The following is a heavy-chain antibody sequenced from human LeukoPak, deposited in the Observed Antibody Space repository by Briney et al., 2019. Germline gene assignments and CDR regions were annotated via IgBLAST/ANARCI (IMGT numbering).Heavy chain of an antibody. J-gene: IGHJ5*02. D-gene: IGHD3-10*01. Sequence: ASVKVSCKASGYTFTGYYMHWVRQAPGQGLEWMGWINPNSGGTNYAQKFQGRVTMTRDTSISTAYMELSRLRFDDTAVYYCAKDPGGFGEFPNWFDPWGQGTLVTVSS. CDR2: INPNSGGT. CDR3: AKDPGGFGEFPNWFDP. V-gene: IGHV1-2*02. CDR1: GYTFTGYY.